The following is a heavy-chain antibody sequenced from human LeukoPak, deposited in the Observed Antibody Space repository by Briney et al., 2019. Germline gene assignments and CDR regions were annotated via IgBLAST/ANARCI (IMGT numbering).Heavy chain of an antibody. V-gene: IGHV3-21*04. CDR1: GFTFSSYS. D-gene: IGHD4-23*01. Sequence: GGSLRLSCAASGFTFSSYSMNWVRQAPGKGLEWVSSISSSSSYIYYADSVKGRFTISRDNAKNSLYLQMNSLKTEDTAVYYCTRLNYGGNSDYYYYMDVWGKGTTVTVSS. CDR3: TRLNYGGNSDYYYYMDV. J-gene: IGHJ6*03. CDR2: ISSSSSYI.